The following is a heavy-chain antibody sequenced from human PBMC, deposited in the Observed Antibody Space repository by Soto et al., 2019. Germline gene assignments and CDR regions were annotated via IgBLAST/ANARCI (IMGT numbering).Heavy chain of an antibody. V-gene: IGHV1-46*03. Sequence: GASVKVSCKASGYTFTSYYMHWVRQAPGQGLEWMGIINPSGGSTSYAQKFQGRVTMTRDTSTSTVYMELSSLRSEDTAVYYCAREGPDGYSSSWYLEYYYGMDVWGRGTTVTAP. D-gene: IGHD6-13*01. CDR1: GYTFTSYY. CDR3: AREGPDGYSSSWYLEYYYGMDV. J-gene: IGHJ6*02. CDR2: INPSGGST.